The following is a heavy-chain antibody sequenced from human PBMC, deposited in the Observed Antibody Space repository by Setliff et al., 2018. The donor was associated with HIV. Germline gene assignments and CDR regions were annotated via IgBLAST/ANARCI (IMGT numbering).Heavy chain of an antibody. D-gene: IGHD3-16*01. CDR2: IIPIFGTA. CDR1: GGIFSSYA. CDR3: ARDFPYNYAYSDY. V-gene: IGHV1-69*13. Sequence: ASVKVSCKASGGIFSSYAISWVRQAPGQGLAWMGGIIPIFGTANYAQKFQGRVTITADASTSTAYMELSSLTSADTAVYYCARDFPYNYAYSDYWGQGTLVTVSS. J-gene: IGHJ4*02.